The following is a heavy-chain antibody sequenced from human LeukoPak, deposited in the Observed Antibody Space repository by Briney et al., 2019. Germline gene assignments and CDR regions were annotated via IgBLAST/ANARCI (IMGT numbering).Heavy chain of an antibody. J-gene: IGHJ4*02. CDR1: GFTFDDYA. D-gene: IGHD6-13*01. CDR2: ISWNSGSI. CDR3: AKDLYSSSWYGRYFDY. Sequence: GGSLRLSCAASGFTFDDYAMHWVRQAPGKGLEWVSGISWNSGSIGYADSVKGRFTISRDNAKNSLYLQMNSLRAEDTALYYCAKDLYSSSWYGRYFDYWGQGTLVTVSS. V-gene: IGHV3-9*01.